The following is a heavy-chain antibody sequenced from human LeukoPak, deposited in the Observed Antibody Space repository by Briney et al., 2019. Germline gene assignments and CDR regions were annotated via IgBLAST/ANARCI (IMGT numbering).Heavy chain of an antibody. V-gene: IGHV3-23*01. Sequence: TGGSLRLSCAASGFTFSNYAMSWVRQAPGKGLQWVSAISGSGGSTYYADSVKGRFTISRDNSKNTLYLQMNSLRAEDTAVYYCAKIEFSGGSYYFDYWGQGTLVTVSS. D-gene: IGHD2-15*01. CDR2: ISGSGGST. J-gene: IGHJ4*02. CDR1: GFTFSNYA. CDR3: AKIEFSGGSYYFDY.